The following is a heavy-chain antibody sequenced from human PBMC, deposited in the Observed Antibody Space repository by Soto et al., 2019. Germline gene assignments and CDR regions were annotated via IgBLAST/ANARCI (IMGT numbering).Heavy chain of an antibody. V-gene: IGHV4-34*01. CDR3: ARGDFWSGYYLWHWFDP. D-gene: IGHD3-3*01. CDR1: GGSFSGYY. CDR2: INHSGST. J-gene: IGHJ5*02. Sequence: SETLSLTCAVYGGSFSGYYWSWIRQPPGKGLEWIGEINHSGSTNYNPSLKSRVTISVDTSKNQFSLKLSSVTAADTAVYYCARGDFWSGYYLWHWFDPWGQGTLVTVSS.